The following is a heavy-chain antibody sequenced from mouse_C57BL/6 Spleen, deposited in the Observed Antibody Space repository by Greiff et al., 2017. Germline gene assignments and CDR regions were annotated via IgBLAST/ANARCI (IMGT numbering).Heavy chain of an antibody. CDR3: TRLYGYDKDWYFDV. CDR2: IDPEDGDT. CDR1: GFNIKDYY. J-gene: IGHJ1*03. D-gene: IGHD2-2*01. V-gene: IGHV14-1*01. Sequence: EVQLQQSGAELVRPGASVKLSCTASGFNIKDYYMHWVKQRPEQGLEWIGRIDPEDGDTEYAPKFQGKATMPADTSSNTAYLQLSSLTSEDTAVYYCTRLYGYDKDWYFDVGGTGTTVTVSS.